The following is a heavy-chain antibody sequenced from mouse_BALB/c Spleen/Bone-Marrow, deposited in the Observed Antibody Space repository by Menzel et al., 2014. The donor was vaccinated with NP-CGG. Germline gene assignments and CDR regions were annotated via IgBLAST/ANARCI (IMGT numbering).Heavy chain of an antibody. D-gene: IGHD2-1*01. J-gene: IGHJ4*01. CDR3: ARPYGNYDAMDY. V-gene: IGHV1-87*01. CDR1: GYTFTSYW. CDR2: IYPGDGDT. Sequence: LQESGAELARPGASVKLSCKASGYTFTSYWMQWVKQRPGQGLQWIGAIYPGDGDTRYTQKFRGKATLTADKSSNTAYMQLSSLTSEDSAVYFCARPYGNYDAMDYWGQGTSVTVSS.